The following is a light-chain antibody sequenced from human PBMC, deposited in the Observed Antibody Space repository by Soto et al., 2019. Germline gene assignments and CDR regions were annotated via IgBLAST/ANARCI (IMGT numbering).Light chain of an antibody. V-gene: IGLV2-14*01. CDR3: SSYTGTTTV. J-gene: IGLJ3*02. Sequence: QSALTQPASVSGSPGKSITISCTGASSDIGSYNYVSWYQQHLGKAPKLIIYEVSNRPSGVSNRLSGSKSGNTASLTISGLQTEDEADYYCSSYTGTTTVFGGGTQLTVL. CDR1: SSDIGSYNY. CDR2: EVS.